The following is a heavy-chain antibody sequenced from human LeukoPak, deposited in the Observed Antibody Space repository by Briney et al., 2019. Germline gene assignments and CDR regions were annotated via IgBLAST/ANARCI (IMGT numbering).Heavy chain of an antibody. CDR1: GGSISSYY. CDR3: AKDIRVSRYCSGGSCYPLGGYYGMDV. V-gene: IGHV3-9*01. Sequence: LSLTCTVSGGSISSYYWSWIRQPPGKGLEWVSGLSWNSGNLGYADSVKGRFTISRDNAKNSLYLQMNSLRAEDTALYYCAKDIRVSRYCSGGSCYPLGGYYGMDVWGQGTTVTVS. J-gene: IGHJ6*02. D-gene: IGHD2-15*01. CDR2: LSWNSGNL.